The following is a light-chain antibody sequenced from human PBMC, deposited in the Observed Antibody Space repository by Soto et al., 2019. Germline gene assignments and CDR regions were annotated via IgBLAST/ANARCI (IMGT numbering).Light chain of an antibody. CDR1: QSISTY. Sequence: DIQMTQSPSSLSASVGDRVTITCRAGQSISTYLNWYQQKSGKAPKLLISAASSLQNGVPSRFSGSGSGTDFTLTISSLQPEDFATYYCQQSFSTLGWTFGKGTNVEIK. CDR3: QQSFSTLGWT. J-gene: IGKJ1*01. V-gene: IGKV1-39*01. CDR2: AAS.